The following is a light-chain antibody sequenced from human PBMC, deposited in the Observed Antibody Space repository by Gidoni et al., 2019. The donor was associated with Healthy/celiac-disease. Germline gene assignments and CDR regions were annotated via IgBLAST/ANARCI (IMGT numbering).Light chain of an antibody. V-gene: IGKV3-20*01. CDR3: QQYGSLYI. J-gene: IGKJ2*01. Sequence: EIVLPQSPGTLSLSPGERATLSCRASQSVSSSYLAWYQQKPGQAPRLLIYGASSRATGIPDRFSGSGSGTDFTLTISRLEPEDFAVYYCQQYGSLYIFGQGTKLEIK. CDR2: GAS. CDR1: QSVSSSY.